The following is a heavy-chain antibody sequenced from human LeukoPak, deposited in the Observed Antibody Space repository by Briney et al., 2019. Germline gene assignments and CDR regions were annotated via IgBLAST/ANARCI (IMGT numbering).Heavy chain of an antibody. V-gene: IGHV3-33*01. CDR1: GFTFDSYG. D-gene: IGHD3-16*01. CDR2: IWYDGSNK. Sequence: GGSLRLSCAASGFTFDSYGMHWVRQAPGKGLEWVAVIWYDGSNKYYADSVKGRFTISRDNSKNTLYLQMNSLRAEDTAVYYCARTRTLPIAGGFDTWGQGSLVTVSS. J-gene: IGHJ5*02. CDR3: ARTRTLPIAGGFDT.